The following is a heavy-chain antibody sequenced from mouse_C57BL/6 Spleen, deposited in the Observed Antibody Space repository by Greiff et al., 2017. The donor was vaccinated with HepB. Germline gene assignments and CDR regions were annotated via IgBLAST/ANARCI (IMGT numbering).Heavy chain of an antibody. CDR3: ARTYYSNYGGFAY. V-gene: IGHV5-17*01. D-gene: IGHD2-5*01. CDR2: ISSGSSTI. Sequence: EVKVEESGGGLVKPGGSLKLSCAASGFTFSDYGMHWVRQAPEKGLEWVAYISSGSSTIYYADTVKGRFTISRDNAKNTLFLQMTSLRSEDTAMYYCARTYYSNYGGFAYWGQGTLVTVSA. J-gene: IGHJ3*01. CDR1: GFTFSDYG.